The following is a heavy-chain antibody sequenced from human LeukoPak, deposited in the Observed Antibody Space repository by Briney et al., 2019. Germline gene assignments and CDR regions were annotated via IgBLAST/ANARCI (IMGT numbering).Heavy chain of an antibody. CDR2: TNSDGSTT. V-gene: IGHV3-74*01. D-gene: IGHD2-2*01. J-gene: IGHJ4*02. Sequence: PGGSLRLSCAASGFTFSSFWMHWVRQAPGKGLVWVSHTNSDGSTTDYADSVRGRFTISRDNAKNTLYLHMNSLTVEDTAVYYCARSEYHHFDYWGQGTLVTVSS. CDR1: GFTFSSFW. CDR3: ARSEYHHFDY.